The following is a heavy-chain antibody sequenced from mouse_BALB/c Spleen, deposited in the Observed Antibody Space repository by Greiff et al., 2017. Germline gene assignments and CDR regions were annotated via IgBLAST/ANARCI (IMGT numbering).Heavy chain of an antibody. CDR3: ARSGNWYFDV. CDR2: IYPYNGGT. V-gene: IGHV1S29*02. Sequence: VQLQQSGPELVKPGASVKISCKASGYTFTDYNMHWVKQSHGKSLEWIGYIYPYNGGTGYNQKFKSKATLTVDNSSSTAYMELRSPTSEDSAVYYCARSGNWYFDVWGAGTTVTVSS. J-gene: IGHJ1*01. CDR1: GYTFTDYN. D-gene: IGHD3-1*01.